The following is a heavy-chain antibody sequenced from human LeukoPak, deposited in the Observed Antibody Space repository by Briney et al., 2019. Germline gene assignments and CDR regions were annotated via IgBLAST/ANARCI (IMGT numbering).Heavy chain of an antibody. V-gene: IGHV1-8*01. CDR1: GYTFTSYD. Sequence: GASVKVSCKASGYTFTSYDINWVRQATGQGLEWMGWMNPNSGNTGYAQKFQGRVTMTRNTSISTAYMELSSLRSEDTAVYYRARAITGTHHTGDYWGQATLVTVSS. CDR3: ARAITGTHHTGDY. CDR2: MNPNSGNT. J-gene: IGHJ4*02. D-gene: IGHD1-20*01.